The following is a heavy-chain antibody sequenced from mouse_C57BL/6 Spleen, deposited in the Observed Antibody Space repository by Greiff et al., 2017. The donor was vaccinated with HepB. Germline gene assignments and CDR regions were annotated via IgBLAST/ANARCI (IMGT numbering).Heavy chain of an antibody. CDR2: IYPGDGDT. CDR3: ARGDYDVDFDY. CDR1: GYAFSSSW. V-gene: IGHV1-82*01. D-gene: IGHD2-4*01. J-gene: IGHJ2*01. Sequence: QVQLQQSGPELVKPGASVKISCKASGYAFSSSWMNWVKQRPGKGLEWIGRIYPGDGDTNYNGKFKGKATLTADKSSSTAYMQLSSLTSEDSAVYFCARGDYDVDFDYWGQGTTLTVSS.